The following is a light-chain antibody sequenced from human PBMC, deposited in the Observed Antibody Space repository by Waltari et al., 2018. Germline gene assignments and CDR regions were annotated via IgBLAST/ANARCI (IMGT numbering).Light chain of an antibody. J-gene: IGLJ1*01. V-gene: IGLV2-14*03. Sequence: QSALTQPASVSGSPGQSITISCTGTSSDVGAYDYVSWSKQHPGKAPQLRIYDVSNRPSGISKRFCASKSGKTASLSISVLQTEDEDEYYCSAYTTSITLVFGTGTKVTVL. CDR3: SAYTTSITLV. CDR1: SSDVGAYDY. CDR2: DVS.